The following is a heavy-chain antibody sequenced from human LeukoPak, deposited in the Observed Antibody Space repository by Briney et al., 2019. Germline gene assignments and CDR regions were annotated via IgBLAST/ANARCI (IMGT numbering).Heavy chain of an antibody. D-gene: IGHD3-3*01. CDR3: ARERSHDHSFDL. Sequence: RAGGSLRLSCAASGFTFSSYSMNWVRQAPGKGLECVSAITGTGGTTFYADPVKGRFTIFRDNSKNTLFLQMNSLIAEDTALYYCARERSHDHSFDLWGQGTLVTVSS. CDR2: ITGTGGTT. CDR1: GFTFSSYS. V-gene: IGHV3-23*01. J-gene: IGHJ4*02.